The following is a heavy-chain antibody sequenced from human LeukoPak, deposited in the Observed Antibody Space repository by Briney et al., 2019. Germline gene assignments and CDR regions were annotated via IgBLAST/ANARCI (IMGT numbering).Heavy chain of an antibody. Sequence: GASVKVSCKASGYTFTGYHLHWVRQAPGQGLEWMGWINPNNGGTNYAQKFQGRVTMTRDTSISTVYMELSRLKSDDTAVYYCARVDKPYCGGDCHLDYWGQGTLVTVSS. V-gene: IGHV1-2*02. CDR3: ARVDKPYCGGDCHLDY. J-gene: IGHJ4*02. D-gene: IGHD2-21*02. CDR2: INPNNGGT. CDR1: GYTFTGYH.